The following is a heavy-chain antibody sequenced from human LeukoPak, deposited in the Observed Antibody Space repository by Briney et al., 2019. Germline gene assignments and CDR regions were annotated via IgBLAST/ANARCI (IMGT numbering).Heavy chain of an antibody. D-gene: IGHD6-13*01. Sequence: SVKVSCKASGGTFSSYAISWVRQAPGQGLEWMGGIIPIFGTANYAQKFQGRVTITADESTSTAYMELSSLRSKDTAVYYCASTAGTAYYYYYMDVWGKGTTVTISS. CDR1: GGTFSSYA. CDR3: ASTAGTAYYYYYMDV. J-gene: IGHJ6*03. CDR2: IIPIFGTA. V-gene: IGHV1-69*13.